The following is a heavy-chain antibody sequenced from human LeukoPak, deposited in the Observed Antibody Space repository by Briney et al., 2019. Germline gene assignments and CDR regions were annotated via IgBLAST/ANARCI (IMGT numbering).Heavy chain of an antibody. D-gene: IGHD3-3*01. CDR1: GYSISSGYY. J-gene: IGHJ4*02. V-gene: IGHV4-38-2*02. CDR3: ASHYYDFWSGYY. CDR2: IYHSGGT. Sequence: KASETLSLTCTVSGYSISSGYYWGWIRQPPGKGLEWIGSIYHSGGTYYNPSLKSRVTISVDTSKNQFSLKLSSVTAADTAVYYCASHYYDFWSGYYWGQGTLVTVSS.